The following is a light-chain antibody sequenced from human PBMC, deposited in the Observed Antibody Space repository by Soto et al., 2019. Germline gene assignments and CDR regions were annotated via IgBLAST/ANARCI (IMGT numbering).Light chain of an antibody. CDR2: DVT. V-gene: IGLV2-14*03. Sequence: HSALTQPASVSGSPGQSITISCTGTSSDVGAYNYVSWYQQHPGKAPKLMIFDVTNRPSGVSDRFSGSKSGNTASLTISGLQAEDETDYYCSSYTSSRSYVFGTGTKVTVL. J-gene: IGLJ1*01. CDR1: SSDVGAYNY. CDR3: SSYTSSRSYV.